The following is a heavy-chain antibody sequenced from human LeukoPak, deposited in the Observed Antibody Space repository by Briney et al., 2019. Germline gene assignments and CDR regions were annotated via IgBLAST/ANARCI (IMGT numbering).Heavy chain of an antibody. J-gene: IGHJ4*02. Sequence: PGGSLRLSCAASGFTFSSYGMHWVRQAPGKGLEWVAVISYDGSNKYYADSVKGRFTISRDNSKNTLYLQMNSLRAEDTAVYYCARDLSGFGSGWYYWGQGTLVTVSS. D-gene: IGHD6-19*01. CDR3: ARDLSGFGSGWYY. V-gene: IGHV3-30*03. CDR2: ISYDGSNK. CDR1: GFTFSSYG.